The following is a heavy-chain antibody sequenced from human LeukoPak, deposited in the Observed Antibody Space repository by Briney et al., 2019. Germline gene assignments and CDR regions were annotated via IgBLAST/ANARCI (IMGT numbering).Heavy chain of an antibody. CDR2: FYSADTT. J-gene: IGHJ4*02. V-gene: IGHV3-66*01. D-gene: IGHD3-9*01. CDR1: GFTVSSTY. Sequence: GGSLRLSCAASGFTVSSTYMSWVRQAPGKGLEWVSVFYSADTTYYANSVKGRFTISRDSSKNMLYLQMNSLRAEDTAVYYCARRLLTGYYEFWGQGTLVTVSS. CDR3: ARRLLTGYYEF.